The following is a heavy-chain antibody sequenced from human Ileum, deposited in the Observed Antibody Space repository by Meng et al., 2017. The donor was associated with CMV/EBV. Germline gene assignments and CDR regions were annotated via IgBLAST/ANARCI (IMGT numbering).Heavy chain of an antibody. CDR3: AHGGYCDINACRQVDY. CDR2: ISGIGVTT. D-gene: IGHD2-2*03. Sequence: GESLKISCAGSGFTFRNSAMSWVRQLPGKGLEWVTAISGIGVTTYYADSVRGRFTISRDNSKNTLYLQMNSLRAEDTAVYYCAHGGYCDINACRQVDYWGQGTLVTVSS. V-gene: IGHV3-23*01. CDR1: GFTFRNSA. J-gene: IGHJ4*02.